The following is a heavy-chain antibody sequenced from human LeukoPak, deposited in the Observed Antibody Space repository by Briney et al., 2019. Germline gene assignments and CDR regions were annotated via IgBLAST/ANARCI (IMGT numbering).Heavy chain of an antibody. Sequence: GGSLRLSCAASGFTFSSYGMHWVRQAPGKGLEWVAVISYDGSNKYYADSVKGRFTISRDNSKNTLYLQMNSLRAEDTAVYYCAKFLPGSYYYDSSGYRPIDYWGQGTLVTVSS. CDR3: AKFLPGSYYYDSSGYRPIDY. J-gene: IGHJ4*02. CDR1: GFTFSSYG. CDR2: ISYDGSNK. V-gene: IGHV3-30*18. D-gene: IGHD3-22*01.